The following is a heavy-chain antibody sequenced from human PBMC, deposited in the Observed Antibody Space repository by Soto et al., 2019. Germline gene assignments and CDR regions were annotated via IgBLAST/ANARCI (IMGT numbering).Heavy chain of an antibody. V-gene: IGHV4-39*01. CDR1: GDSISRSSNY. D-gene: IGHD4-17*01. J-gene: IGHJ5*02. Sequence: SETLSLTCTVSGDSISRSSNYWGWLRQPPGKGLEWIGSIYYGGSTYYNPSLKSRVTISVDTSRNQFSLKLTSVTTADTAVYYCARHDGTVTLNWFDPWGQGSLVTVSS. CDR3: ARHDGTVTLNWFDP. CDR2: IYYGGST.